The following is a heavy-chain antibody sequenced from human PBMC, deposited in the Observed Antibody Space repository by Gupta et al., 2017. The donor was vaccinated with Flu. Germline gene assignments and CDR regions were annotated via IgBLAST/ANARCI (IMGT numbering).Heavy chain of an antibody. Sequence: QLQLQESGPGLVKPSETLSLTCTVSGDSISSSSHYWGWIRQPLEKGLEYIASISYSGSTYYNPSLKSRVTISVDTSKNQFSLKLSSVTAADTAVYYCARLPDERYWGQGTLVTVSS. CDR3: ARLPDERY. CDR1: GDSISSSSHY. CDR2: ISYSGST. D-gene: IGHD1-14*01. J-gene: IGHJ4*02. V-gene: IGHV4-39*01.